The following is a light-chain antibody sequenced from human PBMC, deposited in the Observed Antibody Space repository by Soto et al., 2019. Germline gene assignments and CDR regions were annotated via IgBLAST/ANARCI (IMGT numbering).Light chain of an antibody. J-gene: IGLJ3*02. CDR1: SSDVGAYNY. CDR3: SSYSRSNIWV. V-gene: IGLV2-14*01. Sequence: QSALTQPASVSGSPGQSITISCTGTSSDVGAYNYVSWYQQYPGKAPKLMISVVSNRPSGVSNRFSGSKSGNTASLTISGLQAEDEADYYCSSYSRSNIWVFGGGTKVTVL. CDR2: VVS.